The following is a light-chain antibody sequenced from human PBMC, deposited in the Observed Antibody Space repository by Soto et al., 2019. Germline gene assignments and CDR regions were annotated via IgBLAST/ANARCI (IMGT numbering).Light chain of an antibody. CDR3: QHCGASWT. CDR2: QAS. CDR1: QSISTW. V-gene: IGKV1-5*03. J-gene: IGKJ1*01. Sequence: DIPMTQSPSTLSASVGDRVTITCRASQSISTWLAWYQQKPGQAPKVLIYQASSLQSGVPSRFSGSGSGTDFTLTISSLQTDDSATYYCQHCGASWTFGQGPKVQIK.